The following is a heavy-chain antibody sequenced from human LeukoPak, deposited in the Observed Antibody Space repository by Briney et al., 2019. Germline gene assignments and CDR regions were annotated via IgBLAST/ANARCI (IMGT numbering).Heavy chain of an antibody. J-gene: IGHJ3*02. V-gene: IGHV4-59*01. CDR1: RGSIGSYY. Sequence: PSETLSLTCTVSRGSIGSYYWSWIRQPPGKGLEWIGYIYYTGSTDYNPSLRSRATISVDTSKNQFSLKLSSVTAADTAVYYCARSFSGRGDAFDIWGQGTMVTVSS. CDR2: IYYTGST. CDR3: ARSFSGRGDAFDI. D-gene: IGHD6-19*01.